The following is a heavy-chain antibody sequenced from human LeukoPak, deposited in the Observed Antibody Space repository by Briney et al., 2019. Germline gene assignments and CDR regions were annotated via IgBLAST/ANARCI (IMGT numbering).Heavy chain of an antibody. CDR3: ASRRPYCSGGSCYFSV. J-gene: IGHJ4*02. V-gene: IGHV4-39*07. CDR1: GGSISSSSYY. Sequence: SETLSLTCTVSGGSISSSSYYWSWIRQPPGKGLEWIGEINHSGSTNYNPSLKSRVTISVDTSKNQFSLKLSPVTAADTAVYYCASRRPYCSGGSCYFSVWGQGTLVTVSS. D-gene: IGHD2-15*01. CDR2: INHSGST.